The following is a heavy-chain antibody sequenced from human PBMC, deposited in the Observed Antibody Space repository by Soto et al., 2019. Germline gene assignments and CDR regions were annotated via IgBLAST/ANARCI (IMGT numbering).Heavy chain of an antibody. V-gene: IGHV3-23*01. J-gene: IGHJ6*02. D-gene: IGHD4-17*01. Sequence: GGSLRLSCAASGFTFSSSAMSWVRQAPGKGLEWVSTISGSGDSTYYADSVRGRFTISRDNSKNTLFLQMNSLRAEDTAIYYCAKVAHGDYPTRYYYYYYGMDVWGQGTTVTVSS. CDR3: AKVAHGDYPTRYYYYYYGMDV. CDR2: ISGSGDST. CDR1: GFTFSSSA.